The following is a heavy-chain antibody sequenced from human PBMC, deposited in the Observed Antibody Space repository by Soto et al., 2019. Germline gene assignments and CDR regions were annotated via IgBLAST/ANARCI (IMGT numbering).Heavy chain of an antibody. J-gene: IGHJ4*02. D-gene: IGHD2-2*01. V-gene: IGHV3-23*01. CDR1: GFTFNNYA. Sequence: GGSLRLSCAASGFTFNNYAMGWVRQAPGKGLEWVSSITDSGDDTYYIDSVKGRFTISRDNSKSTLYLQMNSLRAEDTAIYYCAKLGSSSWYPHYYFDYWGQGTLGTVSS. CDR2: ITDSGDDT. CDR3: AKLGSSSWYPHYYFDY.